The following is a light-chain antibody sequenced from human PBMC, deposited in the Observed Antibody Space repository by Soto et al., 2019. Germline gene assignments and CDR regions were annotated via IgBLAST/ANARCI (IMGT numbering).Light chain of an antibody. Sequence: EIVMTQSPATLSVSPGERATLSCGASQSVSSNLAWYQQKPGQAPRLLIYGASTRATGIPARFSGSGSGTEFTLTISRLEPEDFAVYYCQQYGTSHITFGQGTRLEIK. CDR2: GAS. CDR1: QSVSSN. V-gene: IGKV3-15*01. J-gene: IGKJ5*01. CDR3: QQYGTSHIT.